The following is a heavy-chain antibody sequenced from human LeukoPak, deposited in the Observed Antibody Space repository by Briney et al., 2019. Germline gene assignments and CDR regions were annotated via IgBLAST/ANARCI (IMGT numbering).Heavy chain of an antibody. J-gene: IGHJ6*03. CDR1: GFTFSSYG. CDR3: ARGLGPSAGHYYYYYMDV. V-gene: IGHV3-30*02. Sequence: GGSLRLSCAASGFTFSSYGMHWVRQAPGKGLEWVAFIRYDGSNKYYADSVKGRFTISRDNSKNTLYLQMNSLRAEDTAVYYCARGLGPSAGHYYYYYMDVWGKGTTVTVSS. CDR2: IRYDGSNK. D-gene: IGHD6-13*01.